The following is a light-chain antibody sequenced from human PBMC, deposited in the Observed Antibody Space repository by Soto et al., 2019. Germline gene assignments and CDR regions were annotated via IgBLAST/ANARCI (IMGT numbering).Light chain of an antibody. J-gene: IGLJ2*01. V-gene: IGLV1-44*01. CDR1: SSNIGSNT. CDR2: SDN. CDR3: AAWDDSLNGVV. Sequence: QSVLTQPPSASGTPGQRVTISCSGSSSNIGSNTVNWYQQLPGTAPKLLIYSDNQRPSGVPDRFSVSKSGTSVSLAISGLQSDDEADYYRAAWDDSLNGVVFGGGTKRTVL.